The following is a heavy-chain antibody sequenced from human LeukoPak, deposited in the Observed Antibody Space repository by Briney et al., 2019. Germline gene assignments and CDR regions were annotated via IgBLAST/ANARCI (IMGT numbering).Heavy chain of an antibody. V-gene: IGHV3-66*01. Sequence: GGSLRLSCAASGFTVSSNYMSWVRQAPGKGLEWVSVIYSGGNTYYADSVKGRFTISRDNSKNTLYLQMNSLRAEDTAVYYCARDGVQYYFDYWGQGTLVTVSS. J-gene: IGHJ4*02. CDR1: GFTVSSNY. CDR3: ARDGVQYYFDY. CDR2: IYSGGNT. D-gene: IGHD4-11*01.